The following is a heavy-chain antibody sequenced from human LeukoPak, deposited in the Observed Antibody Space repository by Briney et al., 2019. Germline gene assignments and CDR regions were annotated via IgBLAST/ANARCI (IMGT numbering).Heavy chain of an antibody. V-gene: IGHV4-4*07. CDR1: GGSISSYY. CDR2: ISTSGST. CDR3: ARSGYGYGMDV. D-gene: IGHD3-22*01. J-gene: IGHJ6*02. Sequence: SETLSLTCTVSGGSISSYYWSCIRQPAGKGLEWIGRISTSGSTNYNPSLKSRVSMSVDTSENQFSLKLSSVTAADTAVYYCARSGYGYGMDVWGQGTTVTVSS.